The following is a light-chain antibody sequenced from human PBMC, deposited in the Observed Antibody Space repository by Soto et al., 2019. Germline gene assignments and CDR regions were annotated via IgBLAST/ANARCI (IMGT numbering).Light chain of an antibody. V-gene: IGKV3-11*01. Sequence: EIVLTQSPASLSLSPGERATLSCRASQSVSSYLAWYQQKPGQAPRLLIYDASNRATGIPARFSGSGSGTDFTLTISSLEPEDFADYYGEQRNHWPFTSG. CDR3: EQRNHWPFT. CDR2: DAS. CDR1: QSVSSY. J-gene: IGKJ3*01.